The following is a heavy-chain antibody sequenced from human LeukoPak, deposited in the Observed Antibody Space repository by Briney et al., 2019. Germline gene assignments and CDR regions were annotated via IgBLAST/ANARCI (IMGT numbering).Heavy chain of an antibody. J-gene: IGHJ4*02. V-gene: IGHV3-74*01. CDR2: INGDGVSI. D-gene: IGHD2-15*01. CDR3: ARAYCSGGTCYHYFDY. CDR1: GFTFSVYW. Sequence: PGGSLRLSCAASGFTFSVYWMHWVRQAPGKGLVWVSRINGDGVSINYADSVMGRFTISRDNAKNTLYLQMNSLRAEDTAVYYCARAYCSGGTCYHYFDYWGQGALVTVSS.